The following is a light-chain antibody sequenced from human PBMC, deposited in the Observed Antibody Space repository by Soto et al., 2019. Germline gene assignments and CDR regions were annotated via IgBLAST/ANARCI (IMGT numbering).Light chain of an antibody. CDR1: QSVSRSY. CDR3: QQYGSSRWT. J-gene: IGKJ1*01. Sequence: EVVLTQPPRTLSVASGERATLSSRASQSVSRSYLAWYQQKPGQAPRLLIYGASSRATGIPDRFSGSGSGTDFTLTISRLEPEDFAVYYCQQYGSSRWTFGQGTKV. V-gene: IGKV3-20*01. CDR2: GAS.